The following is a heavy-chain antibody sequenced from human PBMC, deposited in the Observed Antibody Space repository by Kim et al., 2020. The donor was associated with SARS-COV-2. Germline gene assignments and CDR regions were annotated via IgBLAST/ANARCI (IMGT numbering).Heavy chain of an antibody. D-gene: IGHD1-1*01. V-gene: IGHV3-33*01. Sequence: YSDTVRSQLTLSRDTSKNTLFLQKNNLRAEDTAIYYCARGGMAPYDYAMDVWGRGTTVTVSS. J-gene: IGHJ6*02. CDR3: ARGGMAPYDYAMDV.